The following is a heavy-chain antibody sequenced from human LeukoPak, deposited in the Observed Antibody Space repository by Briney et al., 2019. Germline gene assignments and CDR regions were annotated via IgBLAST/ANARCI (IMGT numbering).Heavy chain of an antibody. CDR1: GFTFSNYA. CDR3: ARDGSWIQLWVGAFDI. J-gene: IGHJ3*02. V-gene: IGHV3-30-3*01. D-gene: IGHD5-18*01. CDR2: ISYDGNTK. Sequence: GRSLRLSCAASGFTFSNYAMHWIRQAPGKGLEWVTVISYDGNTKYYIDSVKGRFTVSRDNSKNTLYLQMNSLRAEDTAVYYCARDGSWIQLWVGAFDIWGQGTMVTVSS.